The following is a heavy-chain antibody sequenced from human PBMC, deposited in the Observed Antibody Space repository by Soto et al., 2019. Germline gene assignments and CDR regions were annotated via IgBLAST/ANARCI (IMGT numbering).Heavy chain of an antibody. Sequence: GGSLRLSCAASGFTFSGSAMHWVRQASGKGLEWVGRIRSKANSYATAYAASVKGRFTISRDDSKNTAYLQMNSLKTEDTAVYYCGQELVQDYYYYYGMDVWGQGTTVTVSS. D-gene: IGHD6-13*01. CDR3: GQELVQDYYYYYGMDV. V-gene: IGHV3-73*01. CDR2: IRSKANSYAT. CDR1: GFTFSGSA. J-gene: IGHJ6*02.